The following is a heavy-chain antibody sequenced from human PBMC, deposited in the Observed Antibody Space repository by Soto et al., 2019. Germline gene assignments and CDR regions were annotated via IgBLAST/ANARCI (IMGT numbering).Heavy chain of an antibody. J-gene: IGHJ4*02. CDR1: GYTFSNYG. V-gene: IGHV1-18*04. Sequence: QVQLVQSGAEVKKPGASVEVSCKASGYTFSNYGINWVRQAPGQGLEWMGWINPYNGHTNHAQEFQDRVTMTTDTSTTTAYMELRGLRSDDTAVYYCARARRWVLTGYWEFDYWGQGTLVTVSS. CDR3: ARARRWVLTGYWEFDY. D-gene: IGHD3-9*01. CDR2: INPYNGHT.